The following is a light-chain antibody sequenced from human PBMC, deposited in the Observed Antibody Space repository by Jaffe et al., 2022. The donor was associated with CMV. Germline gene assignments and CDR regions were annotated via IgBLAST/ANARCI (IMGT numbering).Light chain of an antibody. CDR1: ILGNKY. V-gene: IGLV3-1*01. Sequence: SYELTQPPSVSVSPGQTASIPCSGDILGNKYASWYQQRPGQSPVVVIYQDSKRPSGIPERFSGSNSGNAATLTISGTQAMDEADYYCQAWDSRTDSYVFGTGTKVTVL. J-gene: IGLJ1*01. CDR3: QAWDSRTDSYV. CDR2: QDS.